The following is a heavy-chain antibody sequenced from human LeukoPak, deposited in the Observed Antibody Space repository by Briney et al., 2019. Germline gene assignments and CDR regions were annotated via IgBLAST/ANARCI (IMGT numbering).Heavy chain of an antibody. V-gene: IGHV3-72*01. CDR2: SRNEADSYTT. Sequence: GGSLRLSCAASGFTISDHYMDWVRQAPRKGLEWVGRSRNEADSYTTYYAASVKGRFTMSRDDSKNSLYLQMNSLKAEDTAVYYCTRHFFSDWGQGTLVTVSS. CDR3: TRHFFSD. CDR1: GFTISDHY. J-gene: IGHJ4*02. D-gene: IGHD1-26*01.